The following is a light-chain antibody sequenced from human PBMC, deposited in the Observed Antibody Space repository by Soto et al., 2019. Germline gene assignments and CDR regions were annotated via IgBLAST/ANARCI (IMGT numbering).Light chain of an antibody. J-gene: IGKJ2*01. CDR2: AAS. V-gene: IGKV1-39*01. CDR1: QSISSY. CDR3: QQSYSTPYT. Sequence: DIQMTQSPSSLSASVGDRVTITCRASQSISSYLNWYQQKPGKAPKLLIYAASSLQGGVPSRFSGSGSGTDLTLTISSLRPEDFATYYCQQSYSTPYTFGQGTKVDIK.